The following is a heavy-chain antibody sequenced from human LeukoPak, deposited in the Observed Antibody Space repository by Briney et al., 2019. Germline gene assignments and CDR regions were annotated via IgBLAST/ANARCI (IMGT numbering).Heavy chain of an antibody. Sequence: GGSLRLSCAASGFTFSSYGMHWVRQAPGKGLEWVAFIRYDGSNKYYADSVKGRFTISRDNSKNTLYLQMNSLRAEDTAVYYCAKDFSSTSLDRFNYWGQGTLVTVSS. V-gene: IGHV3-30*02. D-gene: IGHD2-2*01. CDR1: GFTFSSYG. CDR3: AKDFSSTSLDRFNY. J-gene: IGHJ4*02. CDR2: IRYDGSNK.